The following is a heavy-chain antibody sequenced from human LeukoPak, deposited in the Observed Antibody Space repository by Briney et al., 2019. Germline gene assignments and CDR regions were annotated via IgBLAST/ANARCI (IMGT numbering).Heavy chain of an antibody. J-gene: IGHJ4*02. Sequence: PSETLSLTCDVSGDFFRSYWWGWVRQPAGKGLEWIGRIYATGSTQFNPSLKSRLTMSMDTSTNQSSLKLTSVTAADTAVYFCARQGYTASYYFLDFWSQGTLVTVSS. V-gene: IGHV4-4*07. CDR3: ARQGYTASYYFLDF. CDR1: GDFFRSYW. D-gene: IGHD1-26*01. CDR2: IYATGST.